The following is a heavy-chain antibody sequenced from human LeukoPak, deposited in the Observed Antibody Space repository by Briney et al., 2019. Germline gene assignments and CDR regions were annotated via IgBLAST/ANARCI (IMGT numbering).Heavy chain of an antibody. V-gene: IGHV4-38-2*02. CDR1: GYSINSGYT. J-gene: IGHJ4*02. Sequence: SETLSLTCTVSGYSINSGYTWGWIRQPPGKGLEWIGEIYHSGSTNYNPSLKSRVTISVDKSKNQFSLKLSSVTAADTAVYYCARDRRIAVAGTPTLDYWGQGTLVTVSS. CDR2: IYHSGST. D-gene: IGHD6-19*01. CDR3: ARDRRIAVAGTPTLDY.